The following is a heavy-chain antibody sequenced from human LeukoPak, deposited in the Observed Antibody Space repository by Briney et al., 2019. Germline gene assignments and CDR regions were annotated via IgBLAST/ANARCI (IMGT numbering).Heavy chain of an antibody. V-gene: IGHV1-18*01. J-gene: IGHJ5*02. CDR3: ASSGLYDSAHH. Sequence: ASVKVPCKASGYTFTSYGFSWVRQAPGQGLEWMGWISAYNGNTNYAQKLQGRVTMTRNTSISTAYMELSSLRSEDTAVYYCASSGLYDSAHHWGRGTLVTVSS. D-gene: IGHD3-16*01. CDR2: ISAYNGNT. CDR1: GYTFTSYG.